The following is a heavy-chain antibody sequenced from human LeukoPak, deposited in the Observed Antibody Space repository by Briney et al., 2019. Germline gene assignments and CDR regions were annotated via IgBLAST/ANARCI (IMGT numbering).Heavy chain of an antibody. D-gene: IGHD3-3*01. V-gene: IGHV1-18*01. CDR2: ISAYNGNT. CDR1: GYTFTSYG. J-gene: IGHJ4*02. Sequence: GASVKVSCKASGYTFTSYGISWVRQAPGQGLEWMGWISAYNGNTNYAQKLQGRVTMTTDTSTSTAYMELRSLRSDDTAVYHCTRGYRATIFGVVPLVDYWGQGTLVTVSS. CDR3: TRGYRATIFGVVPLVDY.